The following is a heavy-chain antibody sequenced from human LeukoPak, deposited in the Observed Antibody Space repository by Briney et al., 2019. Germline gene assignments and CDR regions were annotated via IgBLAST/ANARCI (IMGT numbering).Heavy chain of an antibody. CDR1: GFIFNSHA. CDR3: ARARNFWSGYPVFFDS. J-gene: IGHJ4*02. Sequence: GGSLRLSCAASGFIFNSHAMTWVRQSPGKGLQYVSAISTTGETTYYANPLQDRFTVSRDNSKNTLYLQMGSLRPEDTAVYFCARARNFWSGYPVFFDSWGRGILVTVSS. V-gene: IGHV3-64*01. CDR2: ISTTGETT. D-gene: IGHD3-3*01.